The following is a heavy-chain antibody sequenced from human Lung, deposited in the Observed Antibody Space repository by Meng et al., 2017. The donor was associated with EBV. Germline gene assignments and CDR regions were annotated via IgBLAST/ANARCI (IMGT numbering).Heavy chain of an antibody. CDR1: GYTFSTYT. CDR2: ISTNTGTP. V-gene: IGHV7-4-1*02. J-gene: IGHJ5*02. Sequence: QVQLVQSGSELKKPGASVRISCKASGYTFSTYTINWVRQAHGRGLEWMGWISTNTGTPTYTQGFTGRFVFSLDTSVSTAYLQINSLKAEDTAVYYCARGGNFDPWGQGTLVTVSS. D-gene: IGHD2/OR15-2a*01. CDR3: ARGGNFDP.